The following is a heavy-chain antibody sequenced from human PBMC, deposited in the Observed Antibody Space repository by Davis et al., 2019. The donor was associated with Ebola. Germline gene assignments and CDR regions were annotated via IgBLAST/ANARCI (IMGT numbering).Heavy chain of an antibody. V-gene: IGHV3-23*01. D-gene: IGHD3-16*02. Sequence: GESLKISCAASGFTFSSYAMSWVRQAPGKGLEWVSAISGSGGSTYYAVSVKGRFTISRDNSKNPMYLQMNSLRAEDTAVYYCAKAYIWGSYRPTAHWFDPWGQGTLVTVSS. CDR3: AKAYIWGSYRPTAHWFDP. CDR1: GFTFSSYA. J-gene: IGHJ5*02. CDR2: ISGSGGST.